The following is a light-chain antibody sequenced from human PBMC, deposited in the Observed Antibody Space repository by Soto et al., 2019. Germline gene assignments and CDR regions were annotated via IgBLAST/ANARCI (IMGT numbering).Light chain of an antibody. V-gene: IGKV1-12*02. Sequence: DIQMTQSPSSVSASVGDRVTITCRASQGIRTWLAWYQQKPGKPPKLLIYVASSLQSGGPSRFSGSGSGTDFTLTISSLQPEDFATYYCQQANSFPFTFGPGTKVDIK. CDR2: VAS. J-gene: IGKJ3*01. CDR3: QQANSFPFT. CDR1: QGIRTW.